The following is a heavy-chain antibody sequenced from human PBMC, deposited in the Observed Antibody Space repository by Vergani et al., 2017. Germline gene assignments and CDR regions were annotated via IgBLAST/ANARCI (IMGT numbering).Heavy chain of an antibody. CDR2: ISAYNGNT. V-gene: IGHV1-18*04. Sequence: QVQLVQSGAEVKKPGASVKVSCKASGYTFTSYGISWVRQAPGQGLEWMGWISAYNGNTNYAQKLQGRVTMTTDTSTSTAYMELRSLRSDDTAVYYCARSEWEPRYSYYYYYYMDVWGKGTTVTVSS. CDR1: GYTFTSYG. CDR3: ARSEWEPRYSYYYYYYMDV. D-gene: IGHD1-26*01. J-gene: IGHJ6*03.